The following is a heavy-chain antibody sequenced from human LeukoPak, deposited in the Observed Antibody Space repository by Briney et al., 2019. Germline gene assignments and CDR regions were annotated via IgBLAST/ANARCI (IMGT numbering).Heavy chain of an antibody. D-gene: IGHD5-18*01. V-gene: IGHV3-21*01. CDR1: GFTFSSYN. Sequence: PGGSLRLSCAASGFTFSSYNMNWVRQAPGKGLEWVSSISSGSSYIYDADSVKGRFTISRDNAKNSLYLQMNSLRAEDTAVYYCARSQYRYEIDYWGQGTLVTVSS. J-gene: IGHJ4*02. CDR2: ISSGSSYI. CDR3: ARSQYRYEIDY.